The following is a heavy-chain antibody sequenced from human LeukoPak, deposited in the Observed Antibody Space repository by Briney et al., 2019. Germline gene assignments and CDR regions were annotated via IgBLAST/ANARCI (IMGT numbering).Heavy chain of an antibody. CDR2: IHPGDSDT. V-gene: IGHV5-51*01. Sequence: GVSLQISCKGSGYMFTNYWIGWVRPMPGKGMEWMGIIHPGDSDTRYSPSFQGQVTISADKSISTAYLQWSSLKASDTAMYYCARLSAPMDWFDPWGQGTLVTVSS. J-gene: IGHJ5*02. CDR3: ARLSAPMDWFDP. CDR1: GYMFTNYW. D-gene: IGHD5-24*01.